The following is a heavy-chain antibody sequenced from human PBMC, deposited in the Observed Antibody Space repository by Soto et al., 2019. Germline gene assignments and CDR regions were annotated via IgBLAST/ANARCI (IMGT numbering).Heavy chain of an antibody. Sequence: PGGSLRLSCAASGFTVDSNYMSWVRQAPGKGLEWVSCIYINGTTYYADSVKGRFTISRDDSKNTLYLQMNSLRADDTAVYYCARDLHPRLPNPHNWGHGTLVTVSS. V-gene: IGHV3-53*01. D-gene: IGHD5-18*01. CDR2: IYINGTT. J-gene: IGHJ4*01. CDR3: ARDLHPRLPNPHN. CDR1: GFTVDSNY.